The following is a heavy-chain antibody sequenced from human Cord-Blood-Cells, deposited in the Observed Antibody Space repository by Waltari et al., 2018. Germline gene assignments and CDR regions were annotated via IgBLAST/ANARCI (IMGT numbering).Heavy chain of an antibody. Sequence: QVQLQQWGAGLLKPSETLSLTCAVYGGSFSGYYWSWIRQPPGKGLEWIGETNHSGSTNYNPSLKSRVTISVDTSKNQFSLKLSSVTAADTAVYYCARGGDVVVPAAIRFDYWGQGTLVTVSS. V-gene: IGHV4-34*01. J-gene: IGHJ4*02. D-gene: IGHD2-2*02. CDR2: TNHSGST. CDR1: GGSFSGYY. CDR3: ARGGDVVVPAAIRFDY.